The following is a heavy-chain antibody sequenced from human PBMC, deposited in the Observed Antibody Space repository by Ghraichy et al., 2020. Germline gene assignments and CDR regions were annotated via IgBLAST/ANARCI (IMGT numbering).Heavy chain of an antibody. V-gene: IGHV1-2*02. CDR2: INPNSGGT. J-gene: IGHJ4*02. CDR1: GYTFTGYY. CDR3: ARDGHYGSGSYYPLGY. Sequence: ASVKVSCKASGYTFTGYYMHWVRQAPGQGLEWMGWINPNSGGTNYAQKFQGRVTMTRDTSISTAYMELSRLRSDDTAVYYCARDGHYGSGSYYPLGYWGQGTLVTVSS. D-gene: IGHD3-10*01.